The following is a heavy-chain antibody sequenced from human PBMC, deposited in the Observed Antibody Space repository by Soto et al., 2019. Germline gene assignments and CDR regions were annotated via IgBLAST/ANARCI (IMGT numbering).Heavy chain of an antibody. CDR3: TRKPFDY. CDR2: IYPGDSDI. Sequence: LGESLKISCKGSGYSFTSYWIGWVRQTPGKGLEWMVIIYPGDSDIRYSPSFQGQVTISADMSINTAYLQWSSLRASDTAMYYCTRKPFDYWGQGTMVTVSS. V-gene: IGHV5-51*01. CDR1: GYSFTSYW. J-gene: IGHJ4*02.